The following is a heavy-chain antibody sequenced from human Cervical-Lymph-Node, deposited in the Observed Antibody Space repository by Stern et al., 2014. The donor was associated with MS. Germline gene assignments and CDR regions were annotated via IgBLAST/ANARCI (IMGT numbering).Heavy chain of an antibody. CDR2: IFPGGSDI. CDR1: GYTFTSYW. J-gene: IGHJ4*02. Sequence: VQLVQSGPEVKRPGESLKISCQASGYTFTSYWIGWVRQMPGKGLGWIAIIFPGGSDIRYSPSFQGPVTLSPDKSTGTAYLPWNNLKASDTAIYYCARQRYFDYWGQGTLVTVSS. CDR3: ARQRYFDY. V-gene: IGHV5-51*01.